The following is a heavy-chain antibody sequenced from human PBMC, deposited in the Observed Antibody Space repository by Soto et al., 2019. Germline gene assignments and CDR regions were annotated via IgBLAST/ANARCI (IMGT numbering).Heavy chain of an antibody. V-gene: IGHV3-23*01. Sequence: EVQLLESRGGLVQPGGSLRLSCAASRFTFSSYAMSWVRQAPGKGLEWVSAISGSGVSTFYADSVKGRFTISRDNSKNTLYLQMNSLRAEDTAVYYCAKSPDVVVAATHFDYWGQGTLVTVSS. CDR2: ISGSGVST. D-gene: IGHD2-15*01. CDR1: RFTFSSYA. CDR3: AKSPDVVVAATHFDY. J-gene: IGHJ4*02.